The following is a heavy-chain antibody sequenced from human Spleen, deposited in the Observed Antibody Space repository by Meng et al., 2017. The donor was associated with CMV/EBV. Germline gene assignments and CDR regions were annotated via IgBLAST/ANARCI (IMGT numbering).Heavy chain of an antibody. D-gene: IGHD2-2*01. CDR2: VYHSGTT. Sequence: SETLSLTCAFSGGSVNNYYWSWIRQSPGKRLKWIGYVYHSGTTNYNPSLKSRVAMSVDTSRNQFSLKLSSVTAADTAVYYCARGHCTTTTCYDGAFDIWGQGTMVTVSS. CDR1: GGSVNNYY. CDR3: ARGHCTTTTCYDGAFDI. V-gene: IGHV4-59*02. J-gene: IGHJ3*02.